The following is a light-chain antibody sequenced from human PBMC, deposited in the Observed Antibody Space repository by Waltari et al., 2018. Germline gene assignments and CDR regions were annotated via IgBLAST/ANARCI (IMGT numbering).Light chain of an antibody. CDR1: TSDIGAYDL. CDR3: ASDVNSFALV. CDR2: EVK. V-gene: IGLV2-14*01. Sequence: HSALTQPASVSGSPGQSISISCAGTTSDIGAYDLVSWYQKYPGKAPKLIISEVKNRPSDMSPRFVASKSGDTASLTTSGLQAEDEAEYYCASDVNSFALVFGGGTKVSVL. J-gene: IGLJ2*01.